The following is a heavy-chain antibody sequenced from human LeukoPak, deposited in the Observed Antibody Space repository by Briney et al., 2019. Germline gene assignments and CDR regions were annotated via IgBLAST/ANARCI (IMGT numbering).Heavy chain of an antibody. V-gene: IGHV3-23*01. CDR1: GFTVSSNY. J-gene: IGHJ4*02. CDR3: AKDAPVNIVVVPAANS. CDR2: ISGSGGST. D-gene: IGHD2-2*01. Sequence: GGSLRLSCAASGFTVSSNYMSWVRQAPGKGLEWVSAISGSGGSTYYADSVKGRFTISRDNSKNTLYLQMNSLRAEDTAVYYCAKDAPVNIVVVPAANSWGQGTLVTVSS.